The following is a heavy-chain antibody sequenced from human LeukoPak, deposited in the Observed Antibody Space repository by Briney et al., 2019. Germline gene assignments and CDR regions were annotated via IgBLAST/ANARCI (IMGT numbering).Heavy chain of an antibody. CDR1: GGSISSYY. Sequence: PSETLSLTCTVSGGSISSYYWSWIRQPPGKGLEWIGYIYYSGSTYYNPSLKSRVTISVDTSKNQFSLKLSSVTAADTAVYYCARGPYSSSWPIDYWGQGTLVTVSS. J-gene: IGHJ4*02. D-gene: IGHD6-13*01. V-gene: IGHV4-30-4*01. CDR3: ARGPYSSSWPIDY. CDR2: IYYSGST.